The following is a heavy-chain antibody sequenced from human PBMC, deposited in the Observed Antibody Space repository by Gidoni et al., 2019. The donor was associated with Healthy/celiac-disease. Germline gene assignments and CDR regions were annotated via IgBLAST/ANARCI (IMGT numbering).Heavy chain of an antibody. CDR1: GFTFSSYA. D-gene: IGHD3-9*01. Sequence: QVQLVESGGGVVQPGRSLRLSCAASGFTFSSYAMHWVRQAPGKGLEWVAVISYDGSNKYYADSVKGRFTISRDNSKNTLYLQMNSRRAEDTAVYYCARDGYYDILTGYSLGYFDYWGQGTLVTVSS. J-gene: IGHJ4*02. CDR3: ARDGYYDILTGYSLGYFDY. CDR2: ISYDGSNK. V-gene: IGHV3-30*01.